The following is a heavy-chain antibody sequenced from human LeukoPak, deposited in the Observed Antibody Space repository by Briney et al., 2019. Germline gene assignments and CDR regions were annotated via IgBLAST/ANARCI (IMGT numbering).Heavy chain of an antibody. CDR1: GFTFSNAW. Sequence: GGSLRLSCAASGFTFSNAWMSWVRQAPGKGLEWVGRIKSKTDGGTTDYAAPVKGRFTISRDDSKNTLFLQMNSLKTEDTAVYYCTTRGLYGSGSPFDNWGQGTLVTVSS. CDR3: TTRGLYGSGSPFDN. V-gene: IGHV3-15*01. D-gene: IGHD3-10*01. CDR2: IKSKTDGGTT. J-gene: IGHJ4*02.